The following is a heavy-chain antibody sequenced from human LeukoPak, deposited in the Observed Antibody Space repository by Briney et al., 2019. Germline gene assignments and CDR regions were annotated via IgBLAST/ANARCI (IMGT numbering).Heavy chain of an antibody. CDR3: AKDRSGSYFGVGLMDY. Sequence: GGSLRLSCAASGFTFSSYGMHWVRQAPGKGLEWVAFIRYDGSNKYYADSVKGRFTISRDNSKNTLYLQMNSLRAEDTAVYYCAKDRSGSYFGVGLMDYWGQGTLVTVSS. J-gene: IGHJ4*02. D-gene: IGHD1-26*01. CDR1: GFTFSSYG. CDR2: IRYDGSNK. V-gene: IGHV3-30*02.